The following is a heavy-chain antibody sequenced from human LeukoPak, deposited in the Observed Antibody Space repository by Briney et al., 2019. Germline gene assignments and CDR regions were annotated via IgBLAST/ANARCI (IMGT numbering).Heavy chain of an antibody. Sequence: GGSLRLSCAASGFTISGSAMHWVRQASGKGLEWVGRIRSKGNSYATAYAASVTGRFTISRDDSKNTAYLQMNSLKTEDTAVYYCSRHDSSIVGGNDAFDIWGQGTMVTVSS. CDR3: SRHDSSIVGGNDAFDI. D-gene: IGHD1-26*01. V-gene: IGHV3-73*01. CDR2: IRSKGNSYAT. J-gene: IGHJ3*02. CDR1: GFTISGSA.